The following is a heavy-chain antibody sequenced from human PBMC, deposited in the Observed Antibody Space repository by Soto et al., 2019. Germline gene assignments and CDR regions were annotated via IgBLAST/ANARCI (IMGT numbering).Heavy chain of an antibody. CDR3: AKGGGFGTGAYYNVAY. CDR1: GFSFSSYA. V-gene: IGHV3-23*01. J-gene: IGHJ4*02. Sequence: EVQLLESGGGLVEPGGSLRLSCTASGFSFSSYAMTWVRQAPGKGLEWVSSTTDDGGRTFYADSVKGRFTISRDNSNNRLYLEMKSGGAEDGALYYCAKGGGFGTGAYYNVAYWGQGTLVTVSS. CDR2: TTDDGGRT. D-gene: IGHD3-10*01.